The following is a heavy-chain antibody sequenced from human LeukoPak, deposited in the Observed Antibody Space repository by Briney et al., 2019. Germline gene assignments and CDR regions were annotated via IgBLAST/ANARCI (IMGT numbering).Heavy chain of an antibody. Sequence: GASVKVSCKASGYTFTGYYMHWVRQAPGQGLEWMGWINPNSGGTNYAQKFQGRVTMTRDTSISTAYMELSRLRSDDTAVYYCARDDWRLRHFDWLISWGNFDFWGQGTLITVSS. J-gene: IGHJ4*02. D-gene: IGHD3-9*01. CDR1: GYTFTGYY. V-gene: IGHV1-2*02. CDR2: INPNSGGT. CDR3: ARDDWRLRHFDWLISWGNFDF.